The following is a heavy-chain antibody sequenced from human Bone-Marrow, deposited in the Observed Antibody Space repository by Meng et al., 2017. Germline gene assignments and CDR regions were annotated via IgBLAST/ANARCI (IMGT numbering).Heavy chain of an antibody. CDR2: IKQDGSEK. CDR3: ARGGAAAVHFLH. J-gene: IGHJ1*01. Sequence: GESLKISCAASGFTFSGHWMHWVRQAPGKGLEWVANIKQDGSEKYYVDSVTGRFTISRDNANNSVYLQMTSLRAEDTAVYFCARGGAAAVHFLHWGQGTLVTVSS. V-gene: IGHV3-7*01. D-gene: IGHD6-13*01. CDR1: GFTFSGHW.